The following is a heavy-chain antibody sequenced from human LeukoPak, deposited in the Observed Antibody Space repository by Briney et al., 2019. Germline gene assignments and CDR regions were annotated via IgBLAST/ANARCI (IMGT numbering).Heavy chain of an antibody. CDR3: ARVVWVAYYYYYMDV. V-gene: IGHV4-38-2*02. J-gene: IGHJ6*03. CDR2: IYHSGST. D-gene: IGHD2-15*01. Sequence: SETLSLTCTVSGGSISSYYWSWIRQPPGKGLEWIGSIYHSGSTYYNPSLKSRVTISVDTSKNQFSLKLSSVTAADTAVYYCARVVWVAYYYYYMDVWGKGTTVTASS. CDR1: GGSISSYY.